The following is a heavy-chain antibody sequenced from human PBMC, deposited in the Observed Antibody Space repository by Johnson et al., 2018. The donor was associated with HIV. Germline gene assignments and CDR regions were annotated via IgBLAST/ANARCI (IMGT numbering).Heavy chain of an antibody. D-gene: IGHD3-22*01. CDR2: VYARGNT. Sequence: RQATGKGLEWVSIVYARGNTYYADSVKGRFTISRDNSKNTLYLQMNSLRTEDTAMYYCARGGVYYYDRGGYLGAFDIWGQGTMVTVSS. J-gene: IGHJ3*02. CDR3: ARGGVYYYDRGGYLGAFDI. V-gene: IGHV3-66*03.